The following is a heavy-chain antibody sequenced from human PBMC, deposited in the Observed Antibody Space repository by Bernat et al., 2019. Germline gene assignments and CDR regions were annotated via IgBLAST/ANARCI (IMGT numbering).Heavy chain of an antibody. V-gene: IGHV3-53*01. CDR1: GFIVSSNY. Sequence: EVQLVESGGGLIQPGRSLRLSCAASGFIVSSNYMSWVRQAPGKGLEWVSIIFIRGSTNYADSVKGRFTISRDDSKNTLYLQMNSLRSEDTAVYYCARVRSPFRSVFDYWGQGALVTVSS. CDR3: ARVRSPFRSVFDY. J-gene: IGHJ4*02. CDR2: IFIRGST.